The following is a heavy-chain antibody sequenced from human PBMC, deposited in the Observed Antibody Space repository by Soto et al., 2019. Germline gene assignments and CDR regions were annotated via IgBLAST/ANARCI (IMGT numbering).Heavy chain of an antibody. Sequence: VASVKVSCKVSGYTLTELSMHWVRQAPGKGLEWMGGFDPEDGETIYAQKFRGRVTMTEDTSTDTAYMELSSLRSEDTAVYYCATANGDYVDYFDYWGQGTLVTVSS. CDR2: FDPEDGET. J-gene: IGHJ4*02. D-gene: IGHD4-17*01. CDR1: GYTLTELS. V-gene: IGHV1-24*01. CDR3: ATANGDYVDYFDY.